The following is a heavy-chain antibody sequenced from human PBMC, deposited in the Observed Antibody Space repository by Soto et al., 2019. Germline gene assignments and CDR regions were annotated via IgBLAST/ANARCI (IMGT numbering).Heavy chain of an antibody. V-gene: IGHV3-23*01. Sequence: EVQLLESGGGLVQPGGSLRLSCAASGFTFNSNAMGWVRQAPGKGLEWVSAISGSGGSTYYADSVKGRFTISRDNSKNTLYLQMNSLRAEDTAVYYCAKALGYYDSSGTFDYWGQGTLVTVSS. CDR2: ISGSGGST. CDR1: GFTFNSNA. J-gene: IGHJ4*02. CDR3: AKALGYYDSSGTFDY. D-gene: IGHD3-22*01.